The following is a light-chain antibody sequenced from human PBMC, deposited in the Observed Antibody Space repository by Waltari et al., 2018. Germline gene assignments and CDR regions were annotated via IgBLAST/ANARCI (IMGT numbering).Light chain of an antibody. CDR3: QQSYSTPL. CDR2: AAS. Sequence: DIQMTQSPSSLSASVGDRVTITCRASQSISIYLNWYQQKPGKAPKLLIYAASSLQSGVPSRYSGSGSGTDFTLTISSLQPEDVATYYCQQSYSTPLFGPGTKVDIK. CDR1: QSISIY. J-gene: IGKJ3*01. V-gene: IGKV1-39*01.